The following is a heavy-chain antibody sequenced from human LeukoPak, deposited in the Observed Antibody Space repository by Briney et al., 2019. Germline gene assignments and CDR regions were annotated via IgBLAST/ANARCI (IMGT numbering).Heavy chain of an antibody. CDR2: INHSGST. V-gene: IGHV4-34*01. CDR3: ARAVLPAAKLSSPYYFDY. Sequence: PSETLSLTCAVYGGSFSGYYWSWIRQPPGKGLEWIGEINHSGSTNYNPSLKSRVTISVDTSKNQFSLKLSSATAADTAVYYCARAVLPAAKLSSPYYFDYWGQGTLVTVSS. CDR1: GGSFSGYY. D-gene: IGHD2-2*01. J-gene: IGHJ4*02.